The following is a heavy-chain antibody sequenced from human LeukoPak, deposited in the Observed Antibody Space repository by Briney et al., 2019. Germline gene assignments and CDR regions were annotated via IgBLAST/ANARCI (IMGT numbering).Heavy chain of an antibody. CDR1: GGTFSSYA. Sequence: ASVKVSCKASGGTFSSYAISWVRQAPGQGLEWMGRIIPILGIANYAQKFQGRVTITADKSTSTAYMELSSLRSEDTAVYYCASHDYDILTGYYSTDHAFDIWGQGIMVTVSS. V-gene: IGHV1-69*04. J-gene: IGHJ3*02. D-gene: IGHD3-9*01. CDR2: IIPILGIA. CDR3: ASHDYDILTGYYSTDHAFDI.